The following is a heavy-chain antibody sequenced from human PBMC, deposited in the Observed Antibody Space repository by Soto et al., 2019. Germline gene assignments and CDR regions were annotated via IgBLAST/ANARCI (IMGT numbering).Heavy chain of an antibody. V-gene: IGHV1-3*01. D-gene: IGHD3-22*01. CDR2: INAGNGNT. CDR1: GYTFTSYA. Sequence: QVQLVQSGAEVKKPGASVKVSCKASGYTFTSYAMHWVRQAPGQRLEWMGWINAGNGNTKYSQKLQGRVTITRDTSGSTAYMELSSLRSEDTAVYYCASTSGYDLYDYWGQGTLVTVSS. CDR3: ASTSGYDLYDY. J-gene: IGHJ4*02.